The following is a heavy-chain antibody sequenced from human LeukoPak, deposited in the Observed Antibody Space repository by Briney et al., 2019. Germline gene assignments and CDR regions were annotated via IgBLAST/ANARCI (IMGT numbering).Heavy chain of an antibody. V-gene: IGHV3-64*01. CDR3: VRTSGSLDY. CDR2: INTNGGTT. D-gene: IGHD1-26*01. CDR1: GFTFSNYA. J-gene: IGHJ4*02. Sequence: GGSLRLSCVASGFTFSNYAMHWVRQAPGKGLEYVSAINTNGGTTYYANSVKGRFTISRDNSKNTVYLLMGSLRAEDMAVYYCVRTSGSLDYWGQGTLVTVSS.